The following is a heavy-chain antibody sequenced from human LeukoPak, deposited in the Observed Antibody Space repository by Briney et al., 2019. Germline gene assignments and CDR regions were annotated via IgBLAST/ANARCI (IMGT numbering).Heavy chain of an antibody. CDR3: VVTRAEYFQH. Sequence: ASVKVSCKASGGTFSSYAISWVRQAPGQGLEWMGGIIPIFGTANYAQKFQGRVTITADESTSTAYMELSSLRSEDTAVYYCVVTRAEYFQHWGQGTLVIVSS. CDR1: GGTFSSYA. D-gene: IGHD2-2*01. J-gene: IGHJ1*01. CDR2: IIPIFGTA. V-gene: IGHV1-69*01.